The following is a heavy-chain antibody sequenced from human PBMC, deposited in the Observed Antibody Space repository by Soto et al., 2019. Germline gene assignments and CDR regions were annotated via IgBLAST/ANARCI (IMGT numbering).Heavy chain of an antibody. D-gene: IGHD7-27*01. CDR1: GDSVSRGSYH. J-gene: IGHJ4*02. CDR2: KPYTGSP. Sequence: PSETLSLTCSVSGDSVSRGSYHWSWIRQPPGKGLGWIGFKPYTGSPDYNPSLKSRVVISIDRSKNQFSLKLSSVTATDTAVYFCAKVGWGGDSWGQGTLVTVSS. CDR3: AKVGWGGDS. V-gene: IGHV4-61*01.